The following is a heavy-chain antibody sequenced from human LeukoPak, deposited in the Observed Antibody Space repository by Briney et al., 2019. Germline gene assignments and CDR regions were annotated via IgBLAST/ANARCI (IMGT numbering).Heavy chain of an antibody. CDR1: GFTFSNAW. Sequence: PGGSLRLSCAASGFTFSNAWMSWVRQAPGKGLEWVSAISGSGGSTYYADSVKGRFTISRDNSKSTLFLQMNSLRAEDTAVYYCARVLGGSDILTGYYNYWGQGTLVTVSS. D-gene: IGHD3-9*01. V-gene: IGHV3-23*01. CDR3: ARVLGGSDILTGYYNY. CDR2: ISGSGGST. J-gene: IGHJ4*02.